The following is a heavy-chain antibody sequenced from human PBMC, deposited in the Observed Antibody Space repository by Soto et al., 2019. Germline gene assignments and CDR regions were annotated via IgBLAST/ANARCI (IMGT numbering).Heavy chain of an antibody. D-gene: IGHD2-21*02. CDR3: ARGGHIAVVTASFDY. CDR2: IDPSGGGT. Sequence: QVQLVQSGAEVKKPGASVKVSCKPSGYTFNTYYLHLVRQAPGQALRWMGVIDPSGGGTTYAQKFLGSVTVTRDTSTSTVFMELSSLRSDDTAVYYCARGGHIAVVTASFDYWGQGTLVTVSS. V-gene: IGHV1-46*02. J-gene: IGHJ4*02. CDR1: GYTFNTYY.